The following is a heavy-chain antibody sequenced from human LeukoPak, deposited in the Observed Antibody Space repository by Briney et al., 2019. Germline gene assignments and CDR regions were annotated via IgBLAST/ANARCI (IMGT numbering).Heavy chain of an antibody. CDR1: QFTISSYA. J-gene: IGHJ4*02. CDR2: ITGSGGST. Sequence: PGGSLRLSCAASQFTISSYAMNWVRQAPGKGLEWISSITGSGGSTNYPDSVKGRFTISRDNSKNTLFLQMNRLRAEDTALYYCVKGNDYIWGSYRRGYYYFDSWGQGTLVTVSS. D-gene: IGHD3-16*02. CDR3: VKGNDYIWGSYRRGYYYFDS. V-gene: IGHV3-23*01.